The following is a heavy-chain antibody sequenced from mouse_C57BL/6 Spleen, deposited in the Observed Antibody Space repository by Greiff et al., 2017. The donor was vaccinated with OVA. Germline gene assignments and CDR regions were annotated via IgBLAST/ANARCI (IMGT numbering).Heavy chain of an antibody. CDR3: ARFGDDGYYFDY. CDR1: GYTFTDYN. Sequence: VQLKESGPELVKPGASVKIPCKASGYTFTDYNMDWVKQSHGKSLEWIGDIKPNNGGTIYNQKFKGKATLTVDKSSSTAYMELRSLTSEDTAVYYCARFGDDGYYFDYWGQGTTLTVSS. CDR2: IKPNNGGT. D-gene: IGHD2-3*01. J-gene: IGHJ2*01. V-gene: IGHV1-18*01.